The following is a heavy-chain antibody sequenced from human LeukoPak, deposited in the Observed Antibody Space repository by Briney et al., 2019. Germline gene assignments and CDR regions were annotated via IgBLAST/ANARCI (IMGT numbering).Heavy chain of an antibody. CDR1: GGSFSGYY. J-gene: IGHJ2*01. D-gene: IGHD3-10*01. V-gene: IGHV4-34*01. CDR3: AGTVLRFGEVILPAGWYFDL. Sequence: SETLSLTCAVYGGSFSGYYWSWIRQPPGQGLEWIGEINHSGSTNYNPSLKRRVTISVDTSKKQFSLKLSSVSAADTAVYYCAGTVLRFGEVILPAGWYFDLWGRGTLVTVSS. CDR2: INHSGST.